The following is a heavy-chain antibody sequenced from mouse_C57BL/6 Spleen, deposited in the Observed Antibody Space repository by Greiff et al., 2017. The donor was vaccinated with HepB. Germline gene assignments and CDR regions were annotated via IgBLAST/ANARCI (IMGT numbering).Heavy chain of an antibody. CDR3: ARGDGYST. Sequence: QVQLKQPGAELVMPGASVKLSCKASGYTFTSYWMHWVKQRPGQGLEWIGEIDPSDSYTNYNQKFKGKSTLTVDKSSSTAYMQLSSLTSEDSAVYYCARGDGYSTWGQGTTLTVSS. D-gene: IGHD2-3*01. CDR2: IDPSDSYT. V-gene: IGHV1-69*01. CDR1: GYTFTSYW. J-gene: IGHJ2*01.